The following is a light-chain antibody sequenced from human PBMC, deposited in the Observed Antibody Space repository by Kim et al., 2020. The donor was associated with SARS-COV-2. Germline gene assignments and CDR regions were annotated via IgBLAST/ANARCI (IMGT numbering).Light chain of an antibody. CDR3: CSYAGSVV. V-gene: IGLV2-11*01. J-gene: IGLJ2*01. CDR1: SSGVGSYNY. Sequence: PGQSVTISCNGSSSGVGSYNYVSWYQQHPGKAPKLILYDVTKRPSGVPDRFSGSKSGNTASLTISGLQAEDEADYYCCSYAGSVVFGGGTQLTVL. CDR2: DVT.